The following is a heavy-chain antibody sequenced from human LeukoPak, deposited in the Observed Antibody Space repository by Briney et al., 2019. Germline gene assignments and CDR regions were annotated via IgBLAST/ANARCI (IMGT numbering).Heavy chain of an antibody. CDR2: IYHSGST. Sequence: PSGTLSLTCAVSGGSISSSNWWSWVRQPPGKGLEWIGEIYHSGSTNCNPSLKSRVTISVDTSKNQFSLKLSSVTAADTAVYYCAREGQYSSSPWGQGTLVTVSS. D-gene: IGHD6-6*01. J-gene: IGHJ5*02. V-gene: IGHV4-4*02. CDR1: GGSISSSNW. CDR3: AREGQYSSSP.